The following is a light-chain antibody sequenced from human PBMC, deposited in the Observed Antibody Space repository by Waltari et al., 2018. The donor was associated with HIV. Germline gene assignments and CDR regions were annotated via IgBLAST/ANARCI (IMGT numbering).Light chain of an antibody. V-gene: IGLV2-8*01. J-gene: IGLJ2*01. Sequence: QSALTQPPSASGSPGQSVTFSCPGTSRDVGAYNFVSWYQQPPGKAPKLKIYGVNHRPSGVPDRFSGSKSGNTASLTVSGLQADDEADYYCSSYAGPNHLLFGGGTKLTVL. CDR1: SRDVGAYNF. CDR2: GVN. CDR3: SSYAGPNHLL.